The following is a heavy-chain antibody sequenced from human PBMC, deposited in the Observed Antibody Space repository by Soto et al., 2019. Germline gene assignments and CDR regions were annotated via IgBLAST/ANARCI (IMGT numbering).Heavy chain of an antibody. Sequence: QVQLQEAGPGLVKPSETLSLTCTVSGGSISSYYWSWIRQPPGKGLVWIGYIYYSGSTNYNPSLKSRVTISVDTSKNQFSLKLSSVTAADTAVYYCARDNGDYGMDVWGQGATVTVS. J-gene: IGHJ6*02. CDR1: GGSISSYY. D-gene: IGHD4-17*01. CDR2: IYYSGST. V-gene: IGHV4-59*01. CDR3: ARDNGDYGMDV.